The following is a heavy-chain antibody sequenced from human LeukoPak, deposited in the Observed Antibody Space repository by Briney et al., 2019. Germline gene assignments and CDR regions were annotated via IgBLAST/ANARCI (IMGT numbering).Heavy chain of an antibody. V-gene: IGHV4-61*02. D-gene: IGHD3-10*01. CDR2: IYTSGST. Sequence: PSETLSLTCTVSGGSISSGSYYWSWIRQPAGTGLEWIGRIYTSGSTNYNPSVKSRVTISVNTSKNHFSLKLRSVTAADTAVYYCARDGGVRGSGTFDPWGQGTLVTVSS. CDR1: GGSISSGSYY. CDR3: ARDGGVRGSGTFDP. J-gene: IGHJ5*02.